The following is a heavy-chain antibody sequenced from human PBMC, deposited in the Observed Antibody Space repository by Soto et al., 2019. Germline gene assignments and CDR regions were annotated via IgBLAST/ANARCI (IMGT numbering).Heavy chain of an antibody. D-gene: IGHD3-22*01. CDR2: IYYSGST. CDR3: ARDHYDSSFYYSYDAFDI. J-gene: IGHJ3*02. CDR1: GGSISSYY. Sequence: PSETVSLTCTVSGGSISSYYGSWIRQPPGKGLEWIGYIYYSGSTNYNPSLKSRVTISVDTSKNQFSLKLSSVTAADTAVYYCARDHYDSSFYYSYDAFDIWGQGTMVTVSS. V-gene: IGHV4-59*01.